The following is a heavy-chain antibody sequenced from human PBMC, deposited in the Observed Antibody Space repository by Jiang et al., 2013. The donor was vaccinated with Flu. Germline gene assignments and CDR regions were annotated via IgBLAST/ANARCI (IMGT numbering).Heavy chain of an antibody. CDR1: GFTFSSYA. J-gene: IGHJ5*02. CDR3: AKVVGIAAAGTKGWFDP. V-gene: IGHV3-23*04. Sequence: VQLVESGGGLVQPGGSLRLSCAASGFTFSSYAMSWVRQAPGKGLEWVSAISGSGGSTYYADSVKGRFTISRDNSKNTLYLQMNSLRAEDTAVYYCAKVVGIAAAGTKGWFDPWGQGTLVTVSS. CDR2: ISGSGGST. D-gene: IGHD6-13*01.